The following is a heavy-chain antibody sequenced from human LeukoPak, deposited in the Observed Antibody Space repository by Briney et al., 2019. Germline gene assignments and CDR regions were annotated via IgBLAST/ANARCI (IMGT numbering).Heavy chain of an antibody. CDR2: IYYSGST. Sequence: PSETLSLTCTVSGGSISSYYWSWIRQPPGEGLEWIGYIYYSGSTNYNPSLKSRVTISVDTSKNQFSLKLSSVTAADTAVYYCARGLRFLEWPSPFSYWGQGTLVTVSS. CDR3: ARGLRFLEWPSPFSY. CDR1: GGSISSYY. J-gene: IGHJ4*02. D-gene: IGHD3-3*01. V-gene: IGHV4-59*01.